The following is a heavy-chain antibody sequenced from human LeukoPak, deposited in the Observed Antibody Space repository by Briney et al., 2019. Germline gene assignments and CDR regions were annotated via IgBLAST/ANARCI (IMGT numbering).Heavy chain of an antibody. CDR1: GFTFSSYG. V-gene: IGHV3-33*02. Sequence: PGGSLRLSCAASGFTFSSYGMHWVRQAPGKGLEWVAVIWYDGSNKYYADSAKGRFTISRDNSTNTLYLQMNSLRAEDTAVYYCARDPYSSGWYKDAFDIWGQGTMVTVSS. CDR3: ARDPYSSGWYKDAFDI. J-gene: IGHJ3*02. D-gene: IGHD6-19*01. CDR2: IWYDGSNK.